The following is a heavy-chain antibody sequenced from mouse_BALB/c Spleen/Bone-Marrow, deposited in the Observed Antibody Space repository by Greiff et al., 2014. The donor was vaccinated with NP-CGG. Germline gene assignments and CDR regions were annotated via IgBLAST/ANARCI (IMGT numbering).Heavy chain of an antibody. CDR2: IRNKAYDYTT. Sequence: EVQLVESGGGLVQPGGSPRLSCTTSGFTFTDSYMSWVRQPPGKALEWLGFIRNKAYDYTTEYSASVKGRFTISRDSSQSILYLQMNTLRPEDSATYYCARFPMDYWGQGTSVTVSS. J-gene: IGHJ4*01. CDR3: ARFPMDY. CDR1: GFTFTDSY. V-gene: IGHV7-3*02.